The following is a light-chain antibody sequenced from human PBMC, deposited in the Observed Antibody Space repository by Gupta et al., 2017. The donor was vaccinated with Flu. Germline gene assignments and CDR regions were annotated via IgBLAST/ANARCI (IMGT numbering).Light chain of an antibody. CDR1: PSVSYNY. CDR2: GAS. J-gene: IGKJ2*01. CDR3: HQYDTSDM. V-gene: IGKV3-20*01. Sequence: EIVLTQSPGTLSLSPGERATLSCRASPSVSYNYLAWYQQTPGQAPRLFIYGASISAAGIPDRFSGSGCETDFNLTSSRLEIEDFVVYYAHQYDTSDMFGQGTKLEIK.